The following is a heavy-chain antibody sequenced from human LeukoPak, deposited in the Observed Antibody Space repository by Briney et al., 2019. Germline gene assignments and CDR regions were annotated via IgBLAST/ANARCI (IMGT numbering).Heavy chain of an antibody. CDR1: GGSMSSYY. Sequence: SGTLSLTCTVSGGSMSSYYWSWIRQPPGKGLEWIGYIYYSGSTNYNPSLKSRVTISVDTSKNQFSLKLSSVTAADTAVYYCARGGGRTATGNNYGMDVWGKGTTVTVSS. V-gene: IGHV4-59*01. J-gene: IGHJ6*04. CDR3: ARGGGRTATGNNYGMDV. D-gene: IGHD1-1*01. CDR2: IYYSGST.